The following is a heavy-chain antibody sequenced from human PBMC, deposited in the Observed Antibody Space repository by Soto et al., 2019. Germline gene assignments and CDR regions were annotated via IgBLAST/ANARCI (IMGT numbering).Heavy chain of an antibody. CDR3: ARDSRVLEWLLGAYYYYYGMDV. Sequence: PGGSLRLSCAFSGFTFSSYSMNWVRQAPGKGLEWVSYISSSSSTIYYADSVKGRFTISRDNAKNSLYLQMNSLRDEDTAVYYCARDSRVLEWLLGAYYYYYGMDVWGQGTTVSVSS. J-gene: IGHJ6*02. D-gene: IGHD3-3*01. CDR1: GFTFSSYS. V-gene: IGHV3-48*02. CDR2: ISSSSSTI.